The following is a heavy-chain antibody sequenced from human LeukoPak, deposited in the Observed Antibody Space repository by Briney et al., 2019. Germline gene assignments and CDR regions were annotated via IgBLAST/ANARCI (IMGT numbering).Heavy chain of an antibody. Sequence: PGGSLRLSCAASGFTFSSYWMNWARQAPGKGLEWVASINHNGSVNYYVDSVKGRFTISRDNAKNSLYPQMSNLRAEDTAVYFCARGGGLDVWGQGATVTVSS. J-gene: IGHJ6*02. CDR2: INHNGSVN. V-gene: IGHV3-7*03. CDR3: ARGGGLDV. CDR1: GFTFSSYW. D-gene: IGHD3-16*01.